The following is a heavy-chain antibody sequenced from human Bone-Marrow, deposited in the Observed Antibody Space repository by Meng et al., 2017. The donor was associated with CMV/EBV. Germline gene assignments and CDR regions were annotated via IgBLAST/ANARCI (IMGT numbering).Heavy chain of an antibody. CDR1: GGSFGGHY. CDR3: ARGRATWGV. CDR2: INHSGST. J-gene: IGHJ6*02. Sequence: SETLSLTCAVYGGSFGGHYWSWIRQPPGKGLEWIGEINHSGSTNYNSSLKSRVTIPLDTSKNQFSLRLTSVTAADTAVYYCARGRATWGVWGQGTTVTVSS. D-gene: IGHD7-27*01. V-gene: IGHV4-34*01.